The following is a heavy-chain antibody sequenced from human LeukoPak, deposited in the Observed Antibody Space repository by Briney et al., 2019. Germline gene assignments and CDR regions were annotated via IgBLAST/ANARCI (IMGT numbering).Heavy chain of an antibody. V-gene: IGHV5-51*01. D-gene: IGHD6-19*01. J-gene: IGHJ6*02. Sequence: GESLKTSFKGSGYRFTSYWIGWVPQLPGKGLEWIGIIYPGDCDTRYSPSFQGQVTISADKSISTAYLQWSSLKASDTAMYYCARLDGSGWSNYYYYYGMDVWGQGTTVTVSS. CDR2: IYPGDCDT. CDR1: GYRFTSYW. CDR3: ARLDGSGWSNYYYYYGMDV.